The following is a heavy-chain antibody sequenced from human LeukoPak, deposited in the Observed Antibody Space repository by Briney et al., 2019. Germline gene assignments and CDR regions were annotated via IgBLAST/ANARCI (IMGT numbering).Heavy chain of an antibody. CDR1: GFTFSSYS. Sequence: PGGSLRLSCAASGFTFSSYSMNWVRQAPGQGLEWVSYISSSSSTIYYADSVKGRLTISRDNAKNSLYLQMNSLRAAETAVFYFARGPYWTIFGVVTYDAFDIWGQGTMVTGSS. J-gene: IGHJ3*02. D-gene: IGHD3-3*01. CDR3: ARGPYWTIFGVVTYDAFDI. V-gene: IGHV3-48*01. CDR2: ISSSSSTI.